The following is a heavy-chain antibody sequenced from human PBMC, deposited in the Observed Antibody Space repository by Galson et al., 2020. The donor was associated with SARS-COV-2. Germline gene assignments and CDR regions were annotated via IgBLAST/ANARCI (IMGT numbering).Heavy chain of an antibody. J-gene: IGHJ2*01. Sequence: GESLKISCKASGYMFTGYYLHWVRLAPGQGLEWMGWISPNSGATDFAHKFQGRVTMTRDTSISTAYMELNYLNSDDTAIYYCTRALDNWESARHFDLWGRGTLITVSS. CDR1: GYMFTGYY. V-gene: IGHV1-2*02. CDR2: ISPNSGAT. D-gene: IGHD1-20*01. CDR3: TRALDNWESARHFDL.